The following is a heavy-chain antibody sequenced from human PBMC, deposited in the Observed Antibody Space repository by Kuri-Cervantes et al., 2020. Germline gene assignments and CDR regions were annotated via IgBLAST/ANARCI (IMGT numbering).Heavy chain of an antibody. CDR1: GGSISSYY. J-gene: IGHJ6*02. CDR2: IYTSGST. Sequence: SETLSLTCPVSGGSISSYYWSWIRQPAGKGLEWIGRIYTSGSTNYNPPLKSRVTMSVDTSKNQFSLKLSSVTAADTAVYYCARVSRLGYYYYGMDVWGQGTTVTVSS. CDR3: ARVSRLGYYYYGMDV. V-gene: IGHV4-4*07. D-gene: IGHD3-16*02.